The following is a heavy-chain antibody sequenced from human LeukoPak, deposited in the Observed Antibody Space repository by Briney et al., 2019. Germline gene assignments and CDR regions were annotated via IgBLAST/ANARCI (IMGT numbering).Heavy chain of an antibody. CDR2: INPNSGGT. V-gene: IGHV1-2*02. CDR3: AREGLWFGEPLDY. CDR1: GYTFTGYY. J-gene: IGHJ4*02. D-gene: IGHD3-10*01. Sequence: ASVKVSCKASGYTFTGYYMHWVRQAPGQGLEWMGWINPNSGGTNYAQKLQGRVTMTTDTSTSTAYMELRSLRSDDTAVYYCAREGLWFGEPLDYWGQGTLVTVSS.